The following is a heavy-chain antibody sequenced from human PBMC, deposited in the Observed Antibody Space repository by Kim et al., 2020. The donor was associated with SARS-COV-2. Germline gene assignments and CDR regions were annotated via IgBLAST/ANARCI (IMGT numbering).Heavy chain of an antibody. J-gene: IGHJ4*02. D-gene: IGHD3-22*01. CDR2: IIPILGIA. V-gene: IGHV1-69*04. CDR1: GGTFSSYA. Sequence: SVKVSCKASGGTFSSYAISWVRQAPGQGLEWMGRIIPILGIANYAQKFQGRVTITADKSTSTAYMELSSLRSEDTAVYYCARVGDSSGYPFDYWGQGTLVTVSS. CDR3: ARVGDSSGYPFDY.